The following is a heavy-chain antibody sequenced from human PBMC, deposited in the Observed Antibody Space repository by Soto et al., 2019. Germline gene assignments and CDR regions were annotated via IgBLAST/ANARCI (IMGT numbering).Heavy chain of an antibody. J-gene: IGHJ4*02. D-gene: IGHD6-13*01. CDR3: ATEYSSSWTDY. CDR2: IIPILGIA. V-gene: IGHV1-69*02. CDR1: GGTFSSYT. Sequence: SVKVSCKASGGTFSSYTISWVRQAPGQGLEWMGRIIPILGIANYAQKFQGRVTITADKSTSTAYMELSSLRSEDTAVYYCATEYSSSWTDYWGQGTLVTVSS.